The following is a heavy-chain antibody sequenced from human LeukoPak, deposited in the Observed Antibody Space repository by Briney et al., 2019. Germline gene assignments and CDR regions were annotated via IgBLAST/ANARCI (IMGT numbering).Heavy chain of an antibody. CDR1: GYTFISND. J-gene: IGHJ5*02. Sequence: GASVKVSCKASGYTFISNDIHWVRQATGQGLEWMGWMNPNSGKSGYAQKFQGRVTMTRDTAIDTDYMELSSLRYEDTAVYYCVRAWTEYRSSWYWFDPWGQGTLVTVSS. D-gene: IGHD6-13*01. CDR2: MNPNSGKS. CDR3: VRAWTEYRSSWYWFDP. V-gene: IGHV1-8*01.